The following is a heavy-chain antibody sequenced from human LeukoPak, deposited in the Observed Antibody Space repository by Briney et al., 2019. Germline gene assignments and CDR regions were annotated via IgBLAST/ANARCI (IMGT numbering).Heavy chain of an antibody. Sequence: SVKASCKASVGTFISYAISWARQAPGQGLEWMGGIIPIFGTANYAQKFQGRVTITADESTSTAYMELSSLRSVDTAVYYCARDGAYIDYWGQGTLVTVSS. V-gene: IGHV1-69*13. CDR2: IIPIFGTA. J-gene: IGHJ4*02. CDR1: VGTFISYA. D-gene: IGHD1-26*01. CDR3: ARDGAYIDY.